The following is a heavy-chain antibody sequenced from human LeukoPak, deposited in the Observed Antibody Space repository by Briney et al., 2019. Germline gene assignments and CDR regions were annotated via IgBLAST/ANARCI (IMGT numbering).Heavy chain of an antibody. Sequence: HPGRSLRLSCAASGFTFSSYGMHWVRQAPGKGLEWVAFTRYDGSNNYYADSVKGRFTISRDDSKNTLYLQMNSLRVEDTAMYYCSRTTYCSGGSCHYYFAYWGQGTLVTVSS. CDR2: TRYDGSNN. J-gene: IGHJ4*02. V-gene: IGHV3-30*02. CDR3: SRTTYCSGGSCHYYFAY. CDR1: GFTFSSYG. D-gene: IGHD2-15*01.